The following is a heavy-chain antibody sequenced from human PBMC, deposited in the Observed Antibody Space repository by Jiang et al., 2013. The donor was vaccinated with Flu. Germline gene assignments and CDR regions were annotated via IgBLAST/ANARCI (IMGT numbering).Heavy chain of an antibody. CDR3: ARDLGPWLVRPFDY. V-gene: IGHV3-7*03. D-gene: IGHD6-19*01. J-gene: IGHJ4*02. CDR2: IKQDGSEK. Sequence: SWVRPGVQGRGVEWVANIKQDGSEKYYVDSVKGRFTISRDNAKNSLYLQMNSLRAEDTAVYYCARDLGPWLVRPFDYWGQGTLVTVSS.